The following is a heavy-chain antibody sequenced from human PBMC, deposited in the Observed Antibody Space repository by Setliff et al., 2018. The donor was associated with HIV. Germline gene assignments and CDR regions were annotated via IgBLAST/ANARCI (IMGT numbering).Heavy chain of an antibody. Sequence: GGSLRLSCAASGFTFSDYYMSWLRQAPGKGLEWVSYISRDGNTIYYADSVKGRFTISRDNAKNSLYLQMNSLRAEDTAVYYCAKDRGDHWLLFDYMDAWGRGTTVTVSS. CDR2: ISRDGNTI. CDR3: AKDRGDHWLLFDYMDA. V-gene: IGHV3-11*01. CDR1: GFTFSDYY. D-gene: IGHD3-10*01. J-gene: IGHJ6*03.